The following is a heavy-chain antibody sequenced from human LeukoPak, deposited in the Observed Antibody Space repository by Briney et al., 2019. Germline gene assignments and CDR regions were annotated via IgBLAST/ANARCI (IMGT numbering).Heavy chain of an antibody. J-gene: IGHJ4*02. Sequence: PGGSLRLSCAASGFTFSSYEMNWVRQAPGKGLEWVSYISSSGSTIYYADSVKGRFTISRDNAKNSLYLQMNSLRAEDTAVYYCARRGDFDWIPFDYWGQGTLVTVSS. D-gene: IGHD3-9*01. CDR3: ARRGDFDWIPFDY. CDR1: GFTFSSYE. CDR2: ISSSGSTI. V-gene: IGHV3-48*03.